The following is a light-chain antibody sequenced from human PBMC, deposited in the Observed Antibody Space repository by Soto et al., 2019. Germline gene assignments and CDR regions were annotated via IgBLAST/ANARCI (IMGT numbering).Light chain of an antibody. CDR3: QHGYRTPLT. J-gene: IGKJ4*01. CDR1: QSISTY. V-gene: IGKV1-39*01. CDR2: AAS. Sequence: DIQMTQSPSSLSASVGDRVTITCLARQSISTYLHWYQQKPGKAPNLLIYAASTFQSGVPSRFSGSGAGTDFTLTISSLQPEDFATYFCQHGYRTPLTVGGGTKVDIQ.